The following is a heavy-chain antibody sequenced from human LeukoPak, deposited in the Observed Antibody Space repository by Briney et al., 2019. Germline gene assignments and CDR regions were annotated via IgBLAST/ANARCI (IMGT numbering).Heavy chain of an antibody. J-gene: IGHJ4*02. CDR3: VSGFLQWLY. CDR1: GFSFSSYW. Sequence: GGSLRLSCAASGFSFSSYWMSWVRQAPGKGLEWVANINPDGSNMLYVDSVKGRFTISRDNAKDSLYLQMNNLRAEDTAVYFCVSGFLQWLYWGQGTLVTVSS. V-gene: IGHV3-7*01. D-gene: IGHD3-3*01. CDR2: INPDGSNM.